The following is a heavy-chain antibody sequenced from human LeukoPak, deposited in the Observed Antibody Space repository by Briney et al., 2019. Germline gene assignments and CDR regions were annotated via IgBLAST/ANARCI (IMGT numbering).Heavy chain of an antibody. J-gene: IGHJ6*03. D-gene: IGHD3-10*01. Sequence: SETLSLTCTVSGGSISSYYWSWIRQPPGKGLEWIGYIYYSGSTNYNPSLKSRVTISVDTSKNQFSLKLSSVTAADTAVYYCARGRGYYGSGSRRYYYYYYYMDVWGKGTTVTVSS. CDR2: IYYSGST. CDR3: ARGRGYYGSGSRRYYYYYYYMDV. CDR1: GGSISSYY. V-gene: IGHV4-59*01.